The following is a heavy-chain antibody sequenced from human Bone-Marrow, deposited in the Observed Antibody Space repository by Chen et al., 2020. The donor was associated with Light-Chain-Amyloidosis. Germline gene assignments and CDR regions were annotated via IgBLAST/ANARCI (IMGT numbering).Heavy chain of an antibody. V-gene: IGHV1-2*06. CDR3: ARDRGYDILTGYAFDI. Sequence: QVQLVQSVAEGKKPGASVKGSCTASGYQYIGYDMHWVRQAPGQGLEWMGRLNPNSGGTNYAQKFQGRVTMTRDTSISTAYMELSRLRSDDTAVYYCARDRGYDILTGYAFDIWGQGTMVTVSS. CDR1: GYQYIGYD. CDR2: LNPNSGGT. J-gene: IGHJ3*02. D-gene: IGHD3-9*01.